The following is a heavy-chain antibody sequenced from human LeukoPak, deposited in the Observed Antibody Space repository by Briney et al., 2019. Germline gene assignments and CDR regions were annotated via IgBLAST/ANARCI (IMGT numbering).Heavy chain of an antibody. CDR1: GFTFDDYA. Sequence: GGSLRLSCAASGFTFDDYAMSWVRQAPGKGLEWMALIRYDTNNKYYADSVKGRFTISGDNSKLYLQMNSLRDEDTAVYYCAKARGDGYNDAFDMWGQGTMVTVSS. J-gene: IGHJ3*02. D-gene: IGHD5-24*01. CDR3: AKARGDGYNDAFDM. CDR2: IRYDTNNK. V-gene: IGHV3-30*02.